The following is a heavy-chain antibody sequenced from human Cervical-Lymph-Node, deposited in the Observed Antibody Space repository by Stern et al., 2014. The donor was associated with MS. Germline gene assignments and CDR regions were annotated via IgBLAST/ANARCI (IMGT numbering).Heavy chain of an antibody. J-gene: IGHJ6*02. CDR3: ASPDYGGNSDYYYYGMDV. D-gene: IGHD4-23*01. Sequence: VQLVESGAEVKKPGSSVKVSCKASGGTFSSYAISWVRQAPGQGLERMGGIIPIFGTANYAQKFQGRVTITADESTSTASMELSSLRSEDTAVYYCASPDYGGNSDYYYYGMDVWGQGTTVTVSS. V-gene: IGHV1-69*01. CDR1: GGTFSSYA. CDR2: IIPIFGTA.